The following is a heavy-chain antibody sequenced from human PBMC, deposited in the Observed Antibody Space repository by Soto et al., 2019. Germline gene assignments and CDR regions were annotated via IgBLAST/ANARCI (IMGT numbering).Heavy chain of an antibody. D-gene: IGHD5-12*01. CDR3: ARGQEGVVATH. CDR1: GGSLSGYY. J-gene: IGHJ4*02. Sequence: QVQLQQWGAGLLKPSETLSLNCAVNGGSLSGYYWSWIRQPPGKGLEWIGEIKDGGRTNYSPSLKRRAPISSDPSNNQFSLRLYSVTAADTGVYYCARGQEGVVATHWDQGTLVTVSS. CDR2: IKDGGRT. V-gene: IGHV4-34*01.